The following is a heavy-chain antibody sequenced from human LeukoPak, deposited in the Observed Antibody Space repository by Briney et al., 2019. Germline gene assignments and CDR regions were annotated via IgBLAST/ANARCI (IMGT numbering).Heavy chain of an antibody. V-gene: IGHV3-53*01. CDR1: GFTFSSYW. Sequence: GGSLRLSCAASGFTFSSYWMSWVRRAPGKGLEWVSVIYSDDSTYYVDSVKGRFTISRDNSKNTLYLQMNSLSAEDTAVYYCAGEYCSSGSCYPRYWGQGALVTVSS. J-gene: IGHJ4*02. CDR3: AGEYCSSGSCYPRY. CDR2: IYSDDST. D-gene: IGHD2-15*01.